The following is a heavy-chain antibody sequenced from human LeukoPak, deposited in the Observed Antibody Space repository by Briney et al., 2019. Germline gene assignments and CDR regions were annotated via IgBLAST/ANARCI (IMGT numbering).Heavy chain of an antibody. Sequence: SQTLSLTCAVSGGSISSGGYSWSWIRQPPGKGLEWIGYIYHSGSTYYNPSLKSRVTISVDRSKNQFSLKLSSVTAADTAVYYCATLNYYDSSGSWGQGTLVTVSS. V-gene: IGHV4-30-2*01. CDR3: ATLNYYDSSGS. CDR2: IYHSGST. J-gene: IGHJ4*02. D-gene: IGHD3-22*01. CDR1: GGSISSGGYS.